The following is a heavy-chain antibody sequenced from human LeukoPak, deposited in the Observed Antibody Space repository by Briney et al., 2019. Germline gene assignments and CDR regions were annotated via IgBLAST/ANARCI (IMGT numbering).Heavy chain of an antibody. CDR1: GGTFSSYA. CDR2: IIPILGIA. CDR3: AKMTNSGWTFDY. D-gene: IGHD6-19*01. Sequence: GASVKVSCKASGGTFSSYAISWVRHPPGQGLEWMGRIIPILGIANYAQKFQGRVTITADKSTSTAYMELRSLRSEDTAVYYCAKMTNSGWTFDYWGQGTLVTVSS. V-gene: IGHV1-69*04. J-gene: IGHJ4*02.